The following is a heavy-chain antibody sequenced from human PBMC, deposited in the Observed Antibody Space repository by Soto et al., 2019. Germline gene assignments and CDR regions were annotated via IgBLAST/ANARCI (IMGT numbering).Heavy chain of an antibody. Sequence: ASVKVSCKASGGTFSSYAISWVRQAPGQGLEWMGGIIPIFGTANYAQKFQGRVTITADESTSTAYMELSSLRSEDTAVYYCARSLYSYGYTAFGYYYYYGMDVWGQGTTVTVSS. CDR3: ARSLYSYGYTAFGYYYYYGMDV. D-gene: IGHD5-18*01. J-gene: IGHJ6*02. CDR2: IIPIFGTA. CDR1: GGTFSSYA. V-gene: IGHV1-69*13.